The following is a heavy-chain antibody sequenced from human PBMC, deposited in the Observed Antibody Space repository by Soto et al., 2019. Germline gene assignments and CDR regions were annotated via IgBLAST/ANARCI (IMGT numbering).Heavy chain of an antibody. CDR2: MNPNSGNT. CDR3: ARWWRGSGSYYISNYYGMDA. CDR1: GYTFNTYG. V-gene: IGHV1-8*02. Sequence: ASVKVSCKTSGYTFNTYGINWVRQATGQGLEWMGWMNPNSGNTGYAQKFQGRVTMTRNTSISTAYMELSSLRSEDTAVYYCARWWRGSGSYYISNYYGMDAWGQGTTVTVSS. D-gene: IGHD3-10*01. J-gene: IGHJ6*02.